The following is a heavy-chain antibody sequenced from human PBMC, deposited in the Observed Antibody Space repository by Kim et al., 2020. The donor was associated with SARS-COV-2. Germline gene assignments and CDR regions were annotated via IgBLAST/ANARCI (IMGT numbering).Heavy chain of an antibody. CDR2: IYSGGNT. J-gene: IGHJ4*02. CDR1: GFTVSGTS. CDR3: ARDYNYGDYKSYYFDC. Sequence: GGSLRLSCAASGFTVSGTSMSWVRQAPGKGLEWVSRIYSGGNTYYTDSVKGRFTISRDDPRNTLYLQMNSLRAEDTAVYYCARDYNYGDYKSYYFDCWGQGTLVTVSS. D-gene: IGHD4-17*01. V-gene: IGHV3-53*01.